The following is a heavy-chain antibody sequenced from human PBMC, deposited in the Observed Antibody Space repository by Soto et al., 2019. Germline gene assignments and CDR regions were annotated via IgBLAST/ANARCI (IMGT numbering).Heavy chain of an antibody. D-gene: IGHD5-18*01. Sequence: QVQLVQSGAEVKKPGSSVKVSCKASGGTFSSYTISWVRQAPGQGPVWMGRIIRNLGIANYAQKFQGRVTITADKSTSTAYMELSSLRSEDTAVYYCARERLWLPSYWGQGTVVTVSS. CDR3: ARERLWLPSY. CDR1: GGTFSSYT. V-gene: IGHV1-69*08. J-gene: IGHJ4*02. CDR2: IIRNLGIA.